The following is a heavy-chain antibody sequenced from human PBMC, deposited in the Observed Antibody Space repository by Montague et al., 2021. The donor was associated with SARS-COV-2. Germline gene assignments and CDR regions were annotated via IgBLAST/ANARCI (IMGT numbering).Heavy chain of an antibody. Sequence: SETLSLTCTVSGGSISTYYWSWIRHPPGQRLEYIGYIYYSGSTSYNPSLGSRVTISLDTSRNQFSLGLIPVTPADTAVYYCARSTWHRASFDSWGQGALVTVSS. CDR1: GGSISTYY. J-gene: IGHJ4*02. D-gene: IGHD2-2*01. CDR2: IYYSGST. CDR3: ARSTWHRASFDS. V-gene: IGHV4-59*01.